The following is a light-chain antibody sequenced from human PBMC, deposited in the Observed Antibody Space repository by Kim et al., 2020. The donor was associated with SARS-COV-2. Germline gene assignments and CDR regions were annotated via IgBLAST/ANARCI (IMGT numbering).Light chain of an antibody. V-gene: IGKV3-20*01. Sequence: LSPGDRATLSCRASQTVADNRLAWFQQRPGQAPRVLMFNPSNRATGIPDRFSGSGSGTDFTLTISGLEPEDFAVYYCQQYRSSPFTFGQGTKLEI. J-gene: IGKJ2*01. CDR1: QTVADNR. CDR3: QQYRSSPFT. CDR2: NPS.